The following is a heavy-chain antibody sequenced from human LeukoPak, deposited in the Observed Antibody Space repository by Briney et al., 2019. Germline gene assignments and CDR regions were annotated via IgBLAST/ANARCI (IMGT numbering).Heavy chain of an antibody. V-gene: IGHV3-23*01. D-gene: IGHD3-3*01. CDR1: GFTFSTNA. CDR2: ISGSGGST. Sequence: GGSLRLSCAASGFTFSTNAMHWVRQAPGKGLEWVSAISGSGGSTYYADSVKGRFTISRDNSKNTLYLQVSSLRAEDTAVYYCAKATSNFWSGPDVWGKGTSVPVSS. J-gene: IGHJ6*04. CDR3: AKATSNFWSGPDV.